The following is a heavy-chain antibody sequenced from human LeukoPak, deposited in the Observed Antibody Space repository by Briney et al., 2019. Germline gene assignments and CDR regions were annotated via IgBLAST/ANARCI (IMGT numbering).Heavy chain of an antibody. D-gene: IGHD6-19*01. Sequence: PSETLSLTCTVSGGSISSYYWSWIRQPPGKGLEWIGYIYYSGSTNYNPSLKSRVTISVDTSKNQFSLKLSSVTAADTAVYYCARHAASGGSSGWQLDYWGQGTLVTVSS. J-gene: IGHJ4*02. V-gene: IGHV4-59*08. CDR2: IYYSGST. CDR1: GGSISSYY. CDR3: ARHAASGGSSGWQLDY.